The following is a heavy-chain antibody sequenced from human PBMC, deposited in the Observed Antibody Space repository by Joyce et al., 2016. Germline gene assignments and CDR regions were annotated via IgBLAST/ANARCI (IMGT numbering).Heavy chain of an antibody. CDR1: GASITSYS. D-gene: IGHD4-11*01. Sequence: QVQLQESGPGLVKPSETLSLTCTVSGASITSYSWSWIRQPPGKGLEWIGCLYNSRSTNYNPSLKGRVTISVDTSKSQFSLRLSSVTAADTAVYYCARNNYDLIDFWGQGTLVTVSS. V-gene: IGHV4-59*01. CDR2: LYNSRST. CDR3: ARNNYDLIDF. J-gene: IGHJ4*02.